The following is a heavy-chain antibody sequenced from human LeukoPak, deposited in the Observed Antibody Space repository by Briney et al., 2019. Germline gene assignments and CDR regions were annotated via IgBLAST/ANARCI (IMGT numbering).Heavy chain of an antibody. Sequence: PSETLSLTCTVSGGSISSYYWSWIRQPPGKGLEWIGYIYYSGSTNYNPSLKSRVTISVDTSKNQFSLKLSSVTAADTAVYYRARRLYGDYIDAFDIWGQGTMVTVSS. J-gene: IGHJ3*02. CDR1: GGSISSYY. CDR2: IYYSGST. D-gene: IGHD4-17*01. CDR3: ARRLYGDYIDAFDI. V-gene: IGHV4-59*08.